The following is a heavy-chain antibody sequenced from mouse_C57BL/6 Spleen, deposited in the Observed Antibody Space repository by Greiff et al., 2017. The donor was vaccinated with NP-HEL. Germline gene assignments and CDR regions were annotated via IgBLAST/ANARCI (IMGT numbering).Heavy chain of an antibody. CDR1: GYSITSGYY. Sequence: EVQLVESGPGLVKPSQSLSLTCSVTGYSITSGYYWNWIRQFPGNKLEWMGYISYDGSNNYNPSLKNRISITRDTSKNQFFLKLNSVTTEDTATYYCARDGRGYGSAWFAYWGQGTLVTVSA. V-gene: IGHV3-6*01. J-gene: IGHJ3*01. D-gene: IGHD1-1*01. CDR3: ARDGRGYGSAWFAY. CDR2: ISYDGSN.